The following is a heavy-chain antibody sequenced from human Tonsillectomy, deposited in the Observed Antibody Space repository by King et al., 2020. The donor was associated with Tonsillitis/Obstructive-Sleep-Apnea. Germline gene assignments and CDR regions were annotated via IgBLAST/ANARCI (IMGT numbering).Heavy chain of an antibody. Sequence: QLVQSGAEVKKPGSSVKVSCKASGDTFSSHAITWVRQAPGQGLEWMGGIIYNLGIANYAHKFQGRVTITADKYTSTTYMEVSRLRSEDTAVYYCAHSREGYNHDYYYGMDVWGQGTTVTVS. CDR3: AHSREGYNHDYYYGMDV. CDR2: IIYNLGIA. V-gene: IGHV1-69*10. CDR1: GDTFSSHA. J-gene: IGHJ6*02. D-gene: IGHD5-24*01.